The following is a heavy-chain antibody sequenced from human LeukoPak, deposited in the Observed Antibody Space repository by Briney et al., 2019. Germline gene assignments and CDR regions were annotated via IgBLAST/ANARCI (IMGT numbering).Heavy chain of an antibody. V-gene: IGHV3-33*01. J-gene: IGHJ6*03. CDR3: ARGSTGQYYYYYYMDV. CDR2: IWYDGSNK. Sequence: DRSLRLSCAVSGITFNSYPMHWVRQAPGKGLEWVAVIWYDGSNKYYPDSVKGRFTVSRDDSKNTLYLQMDSLRAEDTAVYYCARGSTGQYYYYYYMDVWGKGTTVTVSS. D-gene: IGHD1-1*01. CDR1: GITFNSYP.